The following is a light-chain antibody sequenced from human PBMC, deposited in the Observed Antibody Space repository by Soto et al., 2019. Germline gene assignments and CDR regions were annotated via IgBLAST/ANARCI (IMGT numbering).Light chain of an antibody. CDR2: WAS. CDR3: QQYYSTPFT. CDR1: QDVLYSSNNQNY. Sequence: DIVMTQSPGSLAVSLGERATINCKSSQDVLYSSNNQNYLAWYQQKPGQPPKLLIFWASTRESGVPDRFSGSGSGTDLTLTISSLQAEDVAVYYCQQYYSTPFTFGQGTKVEIK. J-gene: IGKJ2*01. V-gene: IGKV4-1*01.